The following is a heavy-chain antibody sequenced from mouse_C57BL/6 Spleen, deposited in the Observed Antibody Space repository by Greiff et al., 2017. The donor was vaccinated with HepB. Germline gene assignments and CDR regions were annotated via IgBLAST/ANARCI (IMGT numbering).Heavy chain of an antibody. CDR3: ARREGYYCFAY. CDR2: INPGSGGT. CDR1: GYAFTNYL. V-gene: IGHV1-54*01. D-gene: IGHD1-1*01. J-gene: IGHJ3*01. Sequence: VKLMESGAELVRPGTSVKVSCKASGYAFTNYLIEWVKQRPGQGLEWIGVINPGSGGTNYNEKFKGKATLTADKSSSTAYMQLSSLTSEDSAVYFCARREGYYCFAYWGQGTLVTVSA.